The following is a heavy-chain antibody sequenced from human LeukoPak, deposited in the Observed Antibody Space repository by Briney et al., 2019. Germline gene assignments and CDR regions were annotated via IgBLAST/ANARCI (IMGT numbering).Heavy chain of an antibody. Sequence: GGSLRLSCAASGFTFSNYAMSWVRQAPGKGLEWVSTISGSGGRTYDADTVKGRFTISRDNSKSTLSMQMNSLRAEDTAVYYCAKSTMGVITPSGAFGIWGQGTMVTVSS. CDR3: AKSTMGVITPSGAFGI. CDR1: GFTFSNYA. CDR2: ISGSGGRT. J-gene: IGHJ3*02. V-gene: IGHV3-23*01. D-gene: IGHD4-23*01.